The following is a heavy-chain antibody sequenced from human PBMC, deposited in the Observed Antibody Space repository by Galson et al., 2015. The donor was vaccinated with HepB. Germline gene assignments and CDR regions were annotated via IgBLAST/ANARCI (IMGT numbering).Heavy chain of an antibody. CDR3: AREGGDTMVRGVIPRDYYYGMDV. V-gene: IGHV1-69*13. CDR1: GGTFSSYA. CDR2: IIPIFGTA. D-gene: IGHD3-10*01. Sequence: SVKVSCKASGGTFSSYAISWVRQAPGQGLEWMGGIIPIFGTANYAQKFQGRVTITADESTSTAYMELSSLRSEDTAVYYCAREGGDTMVRGVIPRDYYYGMDVWGQGTTVTVSS. J-gene: IGHJ6*02.